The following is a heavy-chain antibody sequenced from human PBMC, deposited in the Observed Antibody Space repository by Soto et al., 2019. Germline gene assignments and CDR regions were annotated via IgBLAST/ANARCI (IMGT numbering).Heavy chain of an antibody. CDR2: ISSDGSKK. CDR1: GFTFSNNG. CDR3: AMDLYGGSSRFDY. J-gene: IGHJ4*02. V-gene: IGHV3-30*03. D-gene: IGHD2-15*01. Sequence: QVQLVESGGGVVQPGRSLRLSCVASGFTFSNNGIHWVRQAPGKGLEWVAVISSDGSKKYYADYVNGRFTISRDNYKNTLYLQMNSLRAEDTAVYYCAMDLYGGSSRFDYWGQGTLVTVSS.